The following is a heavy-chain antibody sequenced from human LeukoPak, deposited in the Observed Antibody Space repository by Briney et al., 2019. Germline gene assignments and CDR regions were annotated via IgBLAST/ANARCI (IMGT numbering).Heavy chain of an antibody. CDR3: ARRFIAAAGKYYFDY. Sequence: GASVKVSCKASGYTFTGYYIHWVRQAPGQGLEWMGRINPNSGGTNYAQKFQGRVTMTRDTSISTAYMELSRLRSDDTAVYYCARRFIAAAGKYYFDYWGQGTLVTVSS. D-gene: IGHD6-13*01. V-gene: IGHV1-2*06. J-gene: IGHJ4*02. CDR1: GYTFTGYY. CDR2: INPNSGGT.